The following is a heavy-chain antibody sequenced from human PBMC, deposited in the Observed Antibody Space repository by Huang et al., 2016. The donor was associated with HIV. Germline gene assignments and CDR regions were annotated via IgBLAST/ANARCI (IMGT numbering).Heavy chain of an antibody. V-gene: IGHV4-34*02. Sequence: QVQLQQWGAGLLKPSGVLSLKCAVYGGSLSDYYWTWIRQSPGKGLEWIGEVNHRGLYTYHPSLRSRVTMSVDMSKNQFSLNLTSLTVADTAVYYCARPRMTATSSDSTWSFFDSWGQGTLVIVSS. D-gene: IGHD2-21*02. CDR2: VNHRGLY. CDR3: ARPRMTATSSDSTWSFFDS. J-gene: IGHJ4*02. CDR1: GGSLSDYY.